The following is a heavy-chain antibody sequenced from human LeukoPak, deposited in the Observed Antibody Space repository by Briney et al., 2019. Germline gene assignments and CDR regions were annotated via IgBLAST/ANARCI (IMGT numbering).Heavy chain of an antibody. CDR3: ARGPLRSCFDS. V-gene: IGHV4-59*01. Sequence: SETLSLTCTVAGGSISSYYWSWIRRPPGEGLEWIGYIYSSGNTNYNPSLKSRVTISLDTSKNQFSLNLSSVTAADTAVYHCARGPLRSCFDSWGQGTLVTVSS. CDR2: IYSSGNT. CDR1: GGSISSYY. J-gene: IGHJ4*02.